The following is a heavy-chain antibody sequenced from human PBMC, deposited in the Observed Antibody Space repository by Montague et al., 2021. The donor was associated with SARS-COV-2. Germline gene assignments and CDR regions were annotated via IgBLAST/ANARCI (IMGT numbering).Heavy chain of an antibody. J-gene: IGHJ5*01. CDR1: GGPFNNVNYS. CDR3: ARVSGYGSGSSFNWFDS. Sequence: TLSLTCSVFGGPFNNVNYSWSWIRPPAGKGLEWVGSVYISGNSDYNPSLKSRVTMSLDKSANELTLQVTSVTAADTAVYYCARVSGYGSGSSFNWFDSWGQGLVVTVSS. CDR2: VYISGNS. V-gene: IGHV4-61*02. D-gene: IGHD3-10*01.